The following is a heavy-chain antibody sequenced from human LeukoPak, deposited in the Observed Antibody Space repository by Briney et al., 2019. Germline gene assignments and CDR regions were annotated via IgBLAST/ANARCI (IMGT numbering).Heavy chain of an antibody. J-gene: IGHJ3*02. CDR3: ARDARYFALPEGGPDDAFDI. Sequence: ASVKVSCKASGYTFTSYGISWVRQAPGQGLEWMGWISAYNDNTNYAQKLQGRVTMTTDTSTSTAYMELRSLRSDDTAVYYCARDARYFALPEGGPDDAFDIWGQRTMVTVSS. CDR2: ISAYNDNT. V-gene: IGHV1-18*01. D-gene: IGHD3-9*01. CDR1: GYTFTSYG.